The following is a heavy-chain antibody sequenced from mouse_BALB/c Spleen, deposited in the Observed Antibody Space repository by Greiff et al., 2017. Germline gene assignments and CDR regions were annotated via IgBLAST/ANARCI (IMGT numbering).Heavy chain of an antibody. Sequence: EVKLVESGGGLVKPGGSLKLSCAASGFTFSSYAMSWVRQTPEKRLEWVATISSGGSYTYYPDSVKGRFTISRDNAKNTLYLQMSSLRSEDTAMYYCAIQDGSSRYYFDDWGQGTTLTVSS. J-gene: IGHJ2*01. V-gene: IGHV5-9-3*01. CDR3: AIQDGSSRYYFDD. CDR2: ISSGGSYT. CDR1: GFTFSSYA. D-gene: IGHD1-1*01.